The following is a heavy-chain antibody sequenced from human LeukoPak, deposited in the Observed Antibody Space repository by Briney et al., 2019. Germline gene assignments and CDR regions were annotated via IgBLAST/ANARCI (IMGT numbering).Heavy chain of an antibody. J-gene: IGHJ6*02. Sequence: PGGSLRVSSAASGFTFSNYWMSWVRQAPGKGLEWVANIKQDGSEKCYVDSVKGRFTISRDNAKNSLYLQMNSLRAEDTAVYYCARDRWELLSNSYHYCGLDVWGQGTTVTVSS. V-gene: IGHV3-7*01. CDR3: ARDRWELLSNSYHYCGLDV. D-gene: IGHD2-15*01. CDR1: GFTFSNYW. CDR2: IKQDGSEK.